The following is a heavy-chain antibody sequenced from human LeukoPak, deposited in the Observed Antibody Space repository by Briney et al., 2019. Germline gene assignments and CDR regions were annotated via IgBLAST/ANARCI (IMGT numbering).Heavy chain of an antibody. CDR3: ARDEYSSSSNYWFDP. Sequence: SETLSLTCTLSGGSISSSSFYWGWIRQPPGKGLECIGTIYYSGITYYNSSLKSRVTISVDTSKNQFSLKLSSVTAADTAVYYCARDEYSSSSNYWFDPWGQGTLVTVSS. CDR1: GGSISSSSFY. J-gene: IGHJ5*02. D-gene: IGHD6-6*01. CDR2: IYYSGIT. V-gene: IGHV4-39*07.